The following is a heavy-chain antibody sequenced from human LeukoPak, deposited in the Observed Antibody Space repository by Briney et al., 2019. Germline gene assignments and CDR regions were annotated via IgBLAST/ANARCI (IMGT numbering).Heavy chain of an antibody. D-gene: IGHD3-22*01. J-gene: IGHJ4*02. CDR2: MNPNSGNT. V-gene: IGHV1-8*03. Sequence: ASVKVSCKASGYTFTSYDINWVRQATGQGLEWMGWMNPNSGNTGYAQKFQGRVTITRNTSISTAYMELSSLRSEDTAVYYCARNYYDSSGYSSFDYWGQGTLVTVSS. CDR3: ARNYYDSSGYSSFDY. CDR1: GYTFTSYD.